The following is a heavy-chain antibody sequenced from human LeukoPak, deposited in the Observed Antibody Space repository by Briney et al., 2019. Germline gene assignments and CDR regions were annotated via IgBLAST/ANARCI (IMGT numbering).Heavy chain of an antibody. CDR1: GGSFSGYY. Sequence: SETLSLTCAVYGGSFSGYYWSWIRQPPGKGLEWIGEINHSGSTNYNPSLKSRVTISVDTSKNQFSLKLSSVTAADTAVYYCARQPDIVATFDYWGQGTLVTVSS. V-gene: IGHV4-34*01. J-gene: IGHJ4*02. CDR3: ARQPDIVATFDY. D-gene: IGHD5-12*01. CDR2: INHSGST.